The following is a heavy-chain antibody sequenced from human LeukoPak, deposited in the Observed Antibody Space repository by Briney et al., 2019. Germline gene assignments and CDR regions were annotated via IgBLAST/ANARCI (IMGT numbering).Heavy chain of an antibody. J-gene: IGHJ4*02. CDR2: INHSGST. Sequence: PSETLSLTCAVYGGSFSGYYWSWIRQPPGKGLEWIGEINHSGSTNYNPSLKSRVTISVDTSKNQFSLKLSSVTAADTAVYYCARAPISVNTVNWGYCFDYWGQGTLVTVSS. CDR3: ARAPISVNTVNWGYCFDY. V-gene: IGHV4-34*01. D-gene: IGHD7-27*01. CDR1: GGSFSGYY.